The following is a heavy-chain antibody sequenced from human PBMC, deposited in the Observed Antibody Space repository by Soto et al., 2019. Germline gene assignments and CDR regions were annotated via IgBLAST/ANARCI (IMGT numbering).Heavy chain of an antibody. J-gene: IGHJ3*02. Sequence: GGSLRLSCTASGFTFGDYAMSWFRQAPGKGLEWVGFIRSKAYGGTTEYAASVKSRFTISRDDSKSIAYLQMNSLKTEDTAVYYCAVGYCSSTSCYVFVDDAFDIWGQGTMVTVSS. D-gene: IGHD2-2*01. V-gene: IGHV3-49*03. CDR1: GFTFGDYA. CDR2: IRSKAYGGTT. CDR3: AVGYCSSTSCYVFVDDAFDI.